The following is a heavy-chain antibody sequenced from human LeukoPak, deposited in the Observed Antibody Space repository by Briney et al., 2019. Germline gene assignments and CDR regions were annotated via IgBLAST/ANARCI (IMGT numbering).Heavy chain of an antibody. Sequence: SETLSLTCTVSGDPISSRSYYWDWIRQPPGGGLEWIGSIFYRGSTYYNPSLKSRVTISIDTSKNQFSLKLSSVTATDTAVYYCARGTAAGGFGYWGQGTLVTVSS. D-gene: IGHD4-17*01. CDR1: GDPISSRSYY. CDR2: IFYRGST. J-gene: IGHJ4*02. V-gene: IGHV4-39*07. CDR3: ARGTAAGGFGY.